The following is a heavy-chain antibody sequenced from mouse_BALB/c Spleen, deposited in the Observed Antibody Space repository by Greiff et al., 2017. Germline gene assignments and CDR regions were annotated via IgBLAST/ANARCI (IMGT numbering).Heavy chain of an antibody. V-gene: IGHV5-17*02. CDR1: GFTFSSFG. CDR3: ARSELGRVGYFDV. Sequence: EVKLMESGGGLVQPGGSLKLSCAASGFTFSSFGMHWVRQAPEKGLEWVAYISSGSSTSYYADTVKGRFTISRDNPKNTLFLQMTSLRSEDTAMYYCARSELGRVGYFDVWGAGTTVTVSS. J-gene: IGHJ1*01. CDR2: ISSGSSTS.